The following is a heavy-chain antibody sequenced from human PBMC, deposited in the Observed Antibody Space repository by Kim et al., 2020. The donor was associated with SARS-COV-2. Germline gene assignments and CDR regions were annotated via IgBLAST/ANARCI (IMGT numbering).Heavy chain of an antibody. CDR2: VYYSGIP. CDR1: DDSSRTYY. D-gene: IGHD2-15*01. Sequence: SETLSLTCTVSDDSSRTYYWTWIRQSPGKGLEWIADVYYSGIPKYNPSLRSRVTMSADTSKNQFFRSLRSMTAADTAVYYCATVRDRGRLDYWGQVIQVT. V-gene: IGHV4-59*01. CDR3: ATVRDRGRLDY. J-gene: IGHJ4*02.